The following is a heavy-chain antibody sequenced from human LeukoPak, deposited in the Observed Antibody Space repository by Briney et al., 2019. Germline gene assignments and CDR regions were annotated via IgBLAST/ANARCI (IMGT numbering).Heavy chain of an antibody. D-gene: IGHD6-13*01. CDR1: GYTFTGYY. CDR2: INPNSGGT. J-gene: IGHJ4*02. V-gene: IGHV1-2*02. Sequence: ASAKVSCKASGYTFTGYYMHWVRQAPGQELEWMGWINPNSGGTNYAQKFQGRVTMTRDTSISTAYMELSRLRSDDTAVYYRARVRGLAAAYPHYWGQGTLVTVSS. CDR3: ARVRGLAAAYPHY.